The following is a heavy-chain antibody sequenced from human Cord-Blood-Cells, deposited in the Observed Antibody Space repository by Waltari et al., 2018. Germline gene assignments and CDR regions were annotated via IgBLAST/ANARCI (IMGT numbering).Heavy chain of an antibody. D-gene: IGHD6-13*01. Sequence: QVQLVESGGGVVQPGRSLRLSCAASGFTFSSYAMHWVRQAPGKGLEGVAVISYDGSNKYYADSVKGRFTISRDNSKNTLYQQMNSLRAEDTAVYYCARGIPTAAGIDYWGQGTLVTVSS. J-gene: IGHJ4*02. V-gene: IGHV3-30*04. CDR2: ISYDGSNK. CDR1: GFTFSSYA. CDR3: ARGIPTAAGIDY.